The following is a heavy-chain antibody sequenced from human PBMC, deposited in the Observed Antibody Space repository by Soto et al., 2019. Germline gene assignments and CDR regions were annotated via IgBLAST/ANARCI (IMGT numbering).Heavy chain of an antibody. CDR1: EGTFNSYA. CDR3: ASGASRWYPYFFDS. D-gene: IGHD6-13*01. CDR2: IIPYYNTL. J-gene: IGHJ4*02. V-gene: IGHV1-69*01. Sequence: QAQVVQSGAEVRKPGSSVKLSCKASEGTFNSYAIAWVRQAPGQVLEWMGGIIPYYNTLNYAQKCQDRVTIPADDSTNTVYMELSSLRSDDTAVYFCASGASRWYPYFFDSWAQGTLVTVSS.